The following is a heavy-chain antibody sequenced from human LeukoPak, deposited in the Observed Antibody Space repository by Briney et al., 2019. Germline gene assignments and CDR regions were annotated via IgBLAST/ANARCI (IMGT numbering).Heavy chain of an antibody. Sequence: GGSLRLSCAASGFTFSSYAMHWVRQAPGKGLEWVAVISYDGSNKYYADSVKGRFTISRDNSKNTLYLQMNSLRAEDTAVYYYARPPRGGWYDYWGQGTLVTVSS. CDR2: ISYDGSNK. CDR1: GFTFSSYA. CDR3: ARPPRGGWYDY. D-gene: IGHD6-19*01. J-gene: IGHJ4*02. V-gene: IGHV3-30-3*01.